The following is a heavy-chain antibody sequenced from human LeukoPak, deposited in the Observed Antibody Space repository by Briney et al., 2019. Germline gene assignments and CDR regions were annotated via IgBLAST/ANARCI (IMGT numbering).Heavy chain of an antibody. CDR1: GYTFINYY. D-gene: IGHD6-19*01. J-gene: IGHJ4*02. V-gene: IGHV1-46*01. CDR2: INPSGGTT. Sequence: ASVKVSCKASGYTFINYYMHWVRQAPGQGLEWMGIINPSGGTTSYAQKFQGRVTMTRDMSTRTAYMELRSLRSDDTAVYYCARRAGYASGWYYFDYWGQGTLVTVSS. CDR3: ARRAGYASGWYYFDY.